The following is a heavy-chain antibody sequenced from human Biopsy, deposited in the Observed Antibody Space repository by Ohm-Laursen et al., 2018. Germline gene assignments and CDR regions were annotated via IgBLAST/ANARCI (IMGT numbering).Heavy chain of an antibody. CDR3: AKEVFSAVGTSGFDP. D-gene: IGHD1/OR15-1a*01. V-gene: IGHV3-23*01. Sequence: SLRLSCAASGFTFSNYAISWVRKPPGKGLGWVSGISVSGGRTYYAESMKGRFTISRDNSKKTVYLQMKTLRAEDTAVYYCAKEVFSAVGTSGFDPWGQGTLVTVSS. CDR2: ISVSGGRT. J-gene: IGHJ5*02. CDR1: GFTFSNYA.